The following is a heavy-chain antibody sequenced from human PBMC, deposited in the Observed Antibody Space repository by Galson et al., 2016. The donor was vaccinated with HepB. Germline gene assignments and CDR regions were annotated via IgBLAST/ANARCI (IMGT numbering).Heavy chain of an antibody. CDR3: AKDAAVTLPGVYFEY. J-gene: IGHJ4*02. Sequence: SLRLSCATSGFRFSDYGMHWVRQETPGKGLEWVASISHDGINGKYADSVRGRFTISRDNSKNTVYLQMSSLRAEDTAVYYCAKDAAVTLPGVYFEYWGQGTLVTVSS. V-gene: IGHV3-30*18. D-gene: IGHD4-17*01. CDR1: GFRFSDYG. CDR2: ISHDGING.